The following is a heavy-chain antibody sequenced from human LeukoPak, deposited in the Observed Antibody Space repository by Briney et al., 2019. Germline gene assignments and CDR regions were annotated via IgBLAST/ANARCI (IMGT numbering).Heavy chain of an antibody. CDR3: ARVGGYCSGTSCPNWIDP. J-gene: IGHJ5*02. CDR2: ISSSGGNT. V-gene: IGHV3-23*01. Sequence: GGSLRLSCAASGFTFSSYSMSWVRQAPGKGLVWVSSISSSGGNTYYPDSVKGRFTISRDNSKNTMYLQMNSLRAEDTAVYYCARVGGYCSGTSCPNWIDPWGQGTLVTVSS. CDR1: GFTFSSYS. D-gene: IGHD2-2*01.